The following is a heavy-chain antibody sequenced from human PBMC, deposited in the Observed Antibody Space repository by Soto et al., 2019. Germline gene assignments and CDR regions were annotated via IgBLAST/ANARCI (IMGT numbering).Heavy chain of an antibody. Sequence: PGESLKISCKGSGYSFTSYWISWVRQMPGKGLEWMGRIDPSDSYTNYSPSFQGHVTISADKSISTAYLQWSSLKASDTAMYYCAAYPSDYYDSSGPVPAFDIWGQGTMVTVSS. J-gene: IGHJ3*02. CDR2: IDPSDSYT. D-gene: IGHD3-22*01. CDR3: AAYPSDYYDSSGPVPAFDI. CDR1: GYSFTSYW. V-gene: IGHV5-10-1*01.